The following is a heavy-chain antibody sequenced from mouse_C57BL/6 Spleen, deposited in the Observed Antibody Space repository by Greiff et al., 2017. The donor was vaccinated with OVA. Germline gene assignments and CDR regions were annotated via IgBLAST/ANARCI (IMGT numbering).Heavy chain of an antibody. V-gene: IGHV1-82*01. J-gene: IGHJ2*01. Sequence: VQLQQSGPELVKPGASVKISCKASGYAFSSSWMNWVKQRPGKGLEWIGRIYPGDGDTNYNGKFKGKATLSADKSSSTAYMHLSSLTSEDSAVYVCANDGYFRYWGQGTTLTVSS. CDR1: GYAFSSSW. CDR2: IYPGDGDT. CDR3: ANDGYFRY. D-gene: IGHD2-3*01.